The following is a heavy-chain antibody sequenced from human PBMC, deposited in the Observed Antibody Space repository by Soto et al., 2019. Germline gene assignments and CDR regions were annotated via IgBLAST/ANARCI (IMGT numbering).Heavy chain of an antibody. CDR2: IIPIFGSV. D-gene: IGHD1-1*01. CDR3: ARPRTTGTTKGYDY. V-gene: IGHV1-69*01. J-gene: IGHJ4*02. Sequence: QVQLVQSGAEVKKPGYSVKVSCKASGGTFSSYPISWVRQSPGQGLEWLGVIIPIFGSVNSAQKFQGRVTITADESTSTAYMELSSLISEDTAVYYCARPRTTGTTKGYDYCGQGTLVTVSS. CDR1: GGTFSSYP.